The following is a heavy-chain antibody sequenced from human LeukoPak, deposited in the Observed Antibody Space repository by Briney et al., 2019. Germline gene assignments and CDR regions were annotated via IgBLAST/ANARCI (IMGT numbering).Heavy chain of an antibody. Sequence: GRSLRLSCAASGFTFSSYAMHWVRQAPGKGPEGVSLITTSADTPYYADSVKGRFTISRDNSKNTLFLQMNGLRAEDTAVYYCAKALTTLPTVWDLWGQGTLVTVSS. CDR2: ITTSADTP. J-gene: IGHJ5*02. V-gene: IGHV3-23*01. CDR3: AKALTTLPTVWDL. CDR1: GFTFSSYA. D-gene: IGHD4-17*01.